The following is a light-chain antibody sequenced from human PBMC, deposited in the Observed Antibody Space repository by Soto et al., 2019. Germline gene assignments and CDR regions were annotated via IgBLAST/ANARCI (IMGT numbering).Light chain of an antibody. J-gene: IGLJ1*01. CDR2: NNN. Sequence: QSVLTQPPSASGTPGQRVTISCSGSSSNIGSNTVNWYQQLPGTAPKLLIYNNNQRPSGVPDRFSGSKSGTSASLAISGLQSVEEADYYCAAWDDSLNGLVFGTGTKLTVL. CDR1: SSNIGSNT. V-gene: IGLV1-44*01. CDR3: AAWDDSLNGLV.